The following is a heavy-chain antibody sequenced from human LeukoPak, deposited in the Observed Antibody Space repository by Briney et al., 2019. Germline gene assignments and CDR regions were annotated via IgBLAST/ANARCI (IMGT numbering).Heavy chain of an antibody. CDR2: FDPEDGET. Sequence: ASVKVSCKVSGYSLTELSMHWVRQVPGKGLEWMGGFDPEDGETIYAQKFQGRVTMTEDTSTDTAYMELSSLRSEDTAVYYCAAVKTYYYDTSGYYFPLNAFDIWGQGTMVTVSS. J-gene: IGHJ3*02. V-gene: IGHV1-24*01. CDR1: GYSLTELS. CDR3: AAVKTYYYDTSGYYFPLNAFDI. D-gene: IGHD3-22*01.